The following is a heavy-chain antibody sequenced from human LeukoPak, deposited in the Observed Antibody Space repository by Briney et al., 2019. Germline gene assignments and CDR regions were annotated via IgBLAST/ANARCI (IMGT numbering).Heavy chain of an antibody. CDR3: ARGRPVTGSFYFDY. D-gene: IGHD1-26*01. CDR1: GGSISGYF. V-gene: IGHV4-59*01. J-gene: IGHJ4*02. CDR2: IHASGST. Sequence: SETLSLTCTVSGGSISGYFWSWIRQPPGKGLEWIGYIHASGSTNQSPSLKSRVTISVDTPKNQFSLKLTSVTAADTAVYYCARGRPVTGSFYFDYWGQGTLVTVSS.